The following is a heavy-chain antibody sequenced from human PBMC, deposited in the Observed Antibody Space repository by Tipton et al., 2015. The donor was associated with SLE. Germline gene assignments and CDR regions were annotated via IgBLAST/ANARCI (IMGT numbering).Heavy chain of an antibody. CDR1: GGSITRDY. J-gene: IGHJ5*02. V-gene: IGHV4-59*01. Sequence: TLSLTCSVSGGSITRDYWSWIRQPPGKGLEWIGYIYSSGSTNYNPSLKSRVTISVDTSKNQFSLKMSSVTAADTAVYYCARDLQPSIERYFDWLGGWFDPWGQGTLVTVSS. CDR2: IYSSGST. CDR3: ARDLQPSIERYFDWLGGWFDP. D-gene: IGHD3-9*01.